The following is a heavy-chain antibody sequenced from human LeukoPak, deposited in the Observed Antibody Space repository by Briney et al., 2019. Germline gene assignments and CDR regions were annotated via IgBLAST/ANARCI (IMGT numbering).Heavy chain of an antibody. V-gene: IGHV4-59*01. J-gene: IGHJ4*02. Sequence: SVTLSLTCTVSGGSISSYYWSWIRQPPGKGLEWIGYIYYSGSTNYNPSLKSRVTISLDTSKSQFSLKLTSVTAADTAVYYCARSGGYSSPQNYWGQGTLVTVSS. CDR1: GGSISSYY. CDR2: IYYSGST. CDR3: ARSGGYSSPQNY. D-gene: IGHD6-19*01.